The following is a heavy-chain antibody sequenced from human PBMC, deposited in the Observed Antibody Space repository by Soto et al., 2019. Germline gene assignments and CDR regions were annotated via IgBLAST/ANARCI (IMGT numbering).Heavy chain of an antibody. D-gene: IGHD1-20*01. J-gene: IGHJ4*02. V-gene: IGHV3-23*01. Sequence: LSCAASGFTFSSYAMTWVRQAPGKGLEWVSTISGTGGNTYYADSVKGRFTISRDNSKNTVYLQMNSLRAEDTAVYYCVKAVYLMDFDYWGQGTLVIVSS. CDR3: VKAVYLMDFDY. CDR2: ISGTGGNT. CDR1: GFTFSSYA.